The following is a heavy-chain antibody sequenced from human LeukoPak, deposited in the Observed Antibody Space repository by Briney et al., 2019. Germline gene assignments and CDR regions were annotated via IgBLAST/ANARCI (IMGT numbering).Heavy chain of an antibody. J-gene: IGHJ6*03. D-gene: IGHD3-10*01. V-gene: IGHV3-11*04. CDR1: GFTFSDYY. CDR2: ISSSGSTI. Sequence: GGSLRLSCAASGFTFSDYYMSWIRQAPGKGLEWVSYISSSGSTIYYADSVKGRFTISRDNAKNSLYLQMNSLRAEDTAVYYCARDVTMVRGVIIPYHYMDVWGKGTTVTVSS. CDR3: ARDVTMVRGVIIPYHYMDV.